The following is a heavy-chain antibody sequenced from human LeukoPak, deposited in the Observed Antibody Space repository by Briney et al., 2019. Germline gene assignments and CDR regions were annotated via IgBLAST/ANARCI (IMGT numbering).Heavy chain of an antibody. CDR3: ARVWTIFGVVAGRFDP. CDR2: INHSGST. V-gene: IGHV4-34*01. J-gene: IGHJ5*02. D-gene: IGHD3-3*01. Sequence: PSETLSLTCTVSGGSISSYYWSWIRQPPGKGLEWIGEINHSGSTNYNPSLKSRVTISVDTSKNQFSLKLSSVTAADTAVYYCARVWTIFGVVAGRFDPWGQGTLVTVSS. CDR1: GGSISSYY.